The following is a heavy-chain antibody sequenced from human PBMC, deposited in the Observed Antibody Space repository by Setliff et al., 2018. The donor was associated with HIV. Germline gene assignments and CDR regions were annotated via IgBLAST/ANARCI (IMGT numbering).Heavy chain of an antibody. CDR2: INPSGGST. J-gene: IGHJ6*03. V-gene: IGHV1-46*01. D-gene: IGHD2-2*01. CDR1: GYTFTSDY. CDR3: ARGHLGRQGYCSSTSCYYSSSMDV. Sequence: ASVKVSCKASGYTFTSDYIHWVRQAPGQGLEWMGIINPSGGSTSYAQKFQGRVTITRDTSTSTAYRELTSLRSYDTSVYYCARGHLGRQGYCSSTSCYYSSSMDVWGKGTTVTVSS.